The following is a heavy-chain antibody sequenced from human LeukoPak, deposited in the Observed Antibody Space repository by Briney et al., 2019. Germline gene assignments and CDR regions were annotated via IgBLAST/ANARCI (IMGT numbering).Heavy chain of an antibody. Sequence: GGSLRLSCAASGFTFSSYAMSWVRQAPGKGLEWVSAISGSGGSTYYADSVKGRFTISRDNSKNTLYLQMNSLRAEDTAVYYCAKGWDSSGWYLGSRWFDPWGQGTLVTVSS. D-gene: IGHD6-19*01. CDR1: GFTFSSYA. V-gene: IGHV3-23*01. CDR2: ISGSGGST. J-gene: IGHJ5*02. CDR3: AKGWDSSGWYLGSRWFDP.